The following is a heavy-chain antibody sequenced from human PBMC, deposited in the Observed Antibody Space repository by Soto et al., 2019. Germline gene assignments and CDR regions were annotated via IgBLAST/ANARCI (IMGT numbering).Heavy chain of an antibody. J-gene: IGHJ4*02. D-gene: IGHD6-13*01. CDR2: ISAYNGNT. CDR3: AREKRKGIAAAGYFDY. V-gene: IGHV1-18*04. CDR1: GYTFTSYG. Sequence: ASVKVSCKASGYTFTSYGISWVRQAPGQGLEWTGWISAYNGNTNYAQKLQGRVTMTTDTSTSTAYMELRSLRSDDTAVYYCAREKRKGIAAAGYFDYWGQGTLVTVSS.